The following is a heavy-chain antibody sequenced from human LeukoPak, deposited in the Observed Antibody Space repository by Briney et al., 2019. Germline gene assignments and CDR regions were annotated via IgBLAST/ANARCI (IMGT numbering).Heavy chain of an antibody. CDR1: GFTFSSYR. D-gene: IGHD3-3*01. J-gene: IGHJ6*02. CDR3: ARDPYYDFWSGYYNYYYYGMDV. Sequence: GGSLRLSCAASGFTFSSYRMSWVRQAPGKGLEWVANIKQDGSEKYYVDSVKGRFTISRDNAKNSLYLQMNSLRAEDTAVYYCARDPYYDFWSGYYNYYYYGMDVWGQGTTVTISS. V-gene: IGHV3-7*03. CDR2: IKQDGSEK.